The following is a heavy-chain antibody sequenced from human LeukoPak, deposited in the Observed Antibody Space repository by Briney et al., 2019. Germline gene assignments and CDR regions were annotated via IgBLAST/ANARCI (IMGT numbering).Heavy chain of an antibody. D-gene: IGHD2-8*01. CDR1: GVSISTNGYY. CDR2: VYYSGST. CDR3: ASLLNGGAPHWFDP. V-gene: IGHV4-39*01. Sequence: SETLSLTCTVSGVSISTNGYYWGWVRQSPGKGLEWIGNVYYSGSTYYSPSLKSRVTISVDTSKNQFSLNLNSVTAADTAVYYCASLLNGGAPHWFDPWGQGTLVTVSS. J-gene: IGHJ5*02.